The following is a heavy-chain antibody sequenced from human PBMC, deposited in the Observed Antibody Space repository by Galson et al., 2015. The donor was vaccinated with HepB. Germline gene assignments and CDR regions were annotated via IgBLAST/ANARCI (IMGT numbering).Heavy chain of an antibody. Sequence: VKVSCKASGGTFSSYAISWVRQAPGQGLEWMGWINTNTGNPTYAQGFTGRFVFSLDTSVSTAYLQISSLKAEDTAVYYCARLADYYDSSGYSLLCDYWGQGTLVTVSS. J-gene: IGHJ4*02. CDR2: INTNTGNP. CDR3: ARLADYYDSSGYSLLCDY. CDR1: GGTFSSYA. D-gene: IGHD3-22*01. V-gene: IGHV7-4-1*02.